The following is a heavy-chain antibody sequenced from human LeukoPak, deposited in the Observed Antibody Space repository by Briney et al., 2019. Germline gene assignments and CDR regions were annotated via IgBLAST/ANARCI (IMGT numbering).Heavy chain of an antibody. CDR3: ARAPPLLLWFGELSAGAFDI. D-gene: IGHD3-10*01. Sequence: PSETLSLTCTVSGGSISSYYWSWIRQPPGKGLEWIGYIYYSGSTNYNPSLKSRVTISVDTSKNQFSLKLSSVTAADTAVYYCARAPPLLLWFGELSAGAFDIRGQGTMVTVSS. CDR1: GGSISSYY. J-gene: IGHJ3*02. CDR2: IYYSGST. V-gene: IGHV4-59*01.